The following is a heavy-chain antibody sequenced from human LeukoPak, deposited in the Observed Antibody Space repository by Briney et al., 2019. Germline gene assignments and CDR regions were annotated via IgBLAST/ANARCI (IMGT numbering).Heavy chain of an antibody. CDR1: GGTFSSYA. CDR3: ARLYCRSTSCQDYYFDY. J-gene: IGHJ4*02. Sequence: SVKVSCKAPGGTFSSYAISWVRQAPGQGLEWMGGIIPIFGTANYAQKFQGRVTITADESTSTAYMELRSLRSDDTAVFYCARLYCRSTSCQDYYFDYWGQGTLVTVSS. V-gene: IGHV1-69*13. D-gene: IGHD2-2*01. CDR2: IIPIFGTA.